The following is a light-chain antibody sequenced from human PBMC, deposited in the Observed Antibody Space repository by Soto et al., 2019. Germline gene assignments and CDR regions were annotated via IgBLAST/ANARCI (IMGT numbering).Light chain of an antibody. CDR2: GAS. CDR1: QSVNGNY. V-gene: IGKV3-20*01. Sequence: EIVLTQSPGTLSLSPGERATLSCRASQSVNGNYLTWYQQKPGQAPRLLIYGASSRATGIPDRFSGRGSGTDFTLTISRLEPEDFAVYYCQQYGSSFRYTFGQGTKLEIK. J-gene: IGKJ2*01. CDR3: QQYGSSFRYT.